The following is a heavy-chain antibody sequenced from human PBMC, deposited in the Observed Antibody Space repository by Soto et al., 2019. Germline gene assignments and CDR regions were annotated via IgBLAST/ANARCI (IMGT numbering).Heavy chain of an antibody. CDR2: ISYDGSTE. V-gene: IGHV3-30*19. CDR3: ARGGGFCGGDCYKGGIDY. J-gene: IGHJ4*02. D-gene: IGHD2-21*02. Sequence: PGGSLRLSCAASGFTFSSYGMHWVRQAPGKGLEWVAVISYDGSTEYNADSVKGRFTISRDNPKNTVYLQMNSLRAEDTAAYYCARGGGFCGGDCYKGGIDYWGQGTLVTVSS. CDR1: GFTFSSYG.